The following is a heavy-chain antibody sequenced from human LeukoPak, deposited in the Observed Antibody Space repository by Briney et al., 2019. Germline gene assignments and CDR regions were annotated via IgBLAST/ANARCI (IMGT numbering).Heavy chain of an antibody. CDR3: AGNALGYCSGGSCYSVVLDY. J-gene: IGHJ4*02. CDR2: ISVGGDST. V-gene: IGHV3-23*01. CDR1: GFPFNTYS. D-gene: IGHD2-15*01. Sequence: GGSLRLSCTASGFPFNTYSMSWVRQAPGKGLEWVSAISVGGDSTYYADSVKGRFTISRDNSKNTLYLQMNSLRAEDTAVYYCAGNALGYCSGGSCYSVVLDYWGQGTLVTVSS.